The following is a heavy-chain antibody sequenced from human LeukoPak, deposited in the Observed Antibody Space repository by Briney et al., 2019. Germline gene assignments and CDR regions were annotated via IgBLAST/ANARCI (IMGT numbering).Heavy chain of an antibody. CDR1: GYTFTGYY. J-gene: IGHJ6*02. D-gene: IGHD3-10*01. CDR3: ARGGALWFGELLYGGYYYYGMDV. CDR2: INPNSGGT. Sequence: ASVKVSCKASGYTFTGYYMHWVRQAPGQGLEWMGWINPNSGGTNYAQKFQGRVTMTRDTSISTAYMEPSRLRSDDTAVYYCARGGALWFGELLYGGYYYYGMDVWGQGTTVTVSS. V-gene: IGHV1-2*02.